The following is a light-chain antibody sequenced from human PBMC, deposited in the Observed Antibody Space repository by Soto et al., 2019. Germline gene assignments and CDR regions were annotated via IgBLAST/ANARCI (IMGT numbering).Light chain of an antibody. CDR1: QSISDT. Sequence: EIVMTQSPATLSLSTGGRATLSCRASQSISDTLAWYQQKPGQAPRLLIHGASTRATGFPARFSGSGSGTDFTLTISSMQSEEFAVYYCQQSNNWPRTFAQGTIVEI. J-gene: IGKJ1*01. V-gene: IGKV3-15*01. CDR2: GAS. CDR3: QQSNNWPRT.